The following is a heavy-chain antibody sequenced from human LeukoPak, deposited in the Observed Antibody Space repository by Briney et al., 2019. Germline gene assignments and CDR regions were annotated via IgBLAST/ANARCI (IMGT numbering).Heavy chain of an antibody. D-gene: IGHD1-7*01. CDR2: IYHSGST. CDR1: GGSISSGGYS. J-gene: IGHJ6*02. CDR3: ARDNWNYGSSMDV. V-gene: IGHV4-30-2*01. Sequence: PSETLSLTCAVSGGSISSGGYSWSWIRQPPGKGLEWIGYIYHSGSTYYNPSLKSRVTISVDTSKNQFSLKLGSVTAADTAVYYCARDNWNYGSSMDVWGQGTTVTVSS.